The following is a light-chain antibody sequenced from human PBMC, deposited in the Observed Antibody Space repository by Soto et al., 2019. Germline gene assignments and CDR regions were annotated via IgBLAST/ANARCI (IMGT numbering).Light chain of an antibody. CDR2: SAS. J-gene: IGKJ4*01. V-gene: IGKV4-1*01. CDR1: HSVLFRSNNH. Sequence: DVVMTQSPDSLAVSLGERATINCKSSHSVLFRSNNHLAWYQQKPGQPHKLLISSASTRESGVPDRFSGGGSGTDFTLTISSLQPEDVAVYYCQQYAGTRGLTFGGGTKVEIK. CDR3: QQYAGTRGLT.